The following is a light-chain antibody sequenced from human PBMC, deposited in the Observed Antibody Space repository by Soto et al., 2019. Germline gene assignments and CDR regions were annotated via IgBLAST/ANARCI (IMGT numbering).Light chain of an antibody. V-gene: IGKV1-5*01. CDR1: KSIRSF. CDR2: DAS. Sequence: DIQMTQSPSTLSASVGDRVTITCRASKSIRSFLAWYQQKPGKAPKLLISDASNLGSGVPSRFSGSGSGTEFTLTISSLQPDDFATYYCQQYDSYSLTFGGGTKVEIK. J-gene: IGKJ4*01. CDR3: QQYDSYSLT.